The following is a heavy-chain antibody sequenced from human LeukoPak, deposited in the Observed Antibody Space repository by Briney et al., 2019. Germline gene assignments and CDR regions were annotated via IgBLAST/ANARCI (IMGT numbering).Heavy chain of an antibody. D-gene: IGHD1-26*01. Sequence: SQTLSLTCIVSGGSISSISYHWSWIRQHPGKGLEWIGYIYYSGSTNYNPSLKSRVTISVDTSKNQFSLKLSSVTAADTAVYYCAARSGSYYPYFDYWGQGTLVTVSS. CDR1: GGSISSISYH. CDR2: IYYSGST. CDR3: AARSGSYYPYFDY. J-gene: IGHJ4*02. V-gene: IGHV4-31*03.